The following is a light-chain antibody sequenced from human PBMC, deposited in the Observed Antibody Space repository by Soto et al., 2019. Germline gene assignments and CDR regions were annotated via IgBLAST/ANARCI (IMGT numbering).Light chain of an antibody. CDR3: AARDDSLSGHGV. CDR1: SSNIGSEY. J-gene: IGLJ3*02. V-gene: IGLV1-47*01. CDR2: RNT. Sequence: QLVLTQPPSASGTPGQRVTISCSGSSSNIGSEYVVWYQHLPGTAPNLLIYRNTQRPSGVPDRFAGSKSGSSASLAISRLRSEDEAEYYCAARDDSLSGHGVFGGGTKVTVL.